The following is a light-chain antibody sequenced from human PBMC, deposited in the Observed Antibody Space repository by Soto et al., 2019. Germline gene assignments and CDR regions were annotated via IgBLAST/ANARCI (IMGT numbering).Light chain of an antibody. J-gene: IGLJ1*01. V-gene: IGLV2-18*02. CDR3: SSYTSISRYV. CDR1: SSDVGKYDR. Sequence: QSALTQPPSVSGSPGQSVTISCTGTSSDVGKYDRVSWYQQPPGTAPKLIIYEVTSRPSGVPARFSGSKSGNTASLTISGLQAEDEADYYCSSYTSISRYVFGAGSKVTVL. CDR2: EVT.